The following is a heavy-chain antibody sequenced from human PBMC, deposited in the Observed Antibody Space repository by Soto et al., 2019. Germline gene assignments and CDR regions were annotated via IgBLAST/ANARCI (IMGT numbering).Heavy chain of an antibody. Sequence: ASVKVSCKTSDYTFTDYGISWVRQAPRQGLEWMGWISTFSGNTNYAQNFQDRVTMTTDTSTTTAYMELRSLRSDDTAVYYCAKEGGYNMYYFDYWGQGTLVT. CDR1: DYTFTDYG. D-gene: IGHD5-12*01. J-gene: IGHJ4*02. CDR3: AKEGGYNMYYFDY. CDR2: ISTFSGNT. V-gene: IGHV1-18*01.